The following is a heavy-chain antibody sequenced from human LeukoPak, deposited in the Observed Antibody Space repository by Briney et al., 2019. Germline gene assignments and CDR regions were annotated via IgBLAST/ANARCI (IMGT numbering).Heavy chain of an antibody. V-gene: IGHV4-30-2*01. D-gene: IGHD1-1*01. CDR2: IYHSGST. Sequence: SETLSLTCAVSGGAISSGGYSWSWIWQPPGKGLEWIGDIYHSGSTYYSPSLKSRVTISVDRSKNQFSLRLSSVTAADTAVYYCARGTERASWFDPGGQGTLVTVSS. CDR3: ARGTERASWFDP. J-gene: IGHJ5*02. CDR1: GGAISSGGYS.